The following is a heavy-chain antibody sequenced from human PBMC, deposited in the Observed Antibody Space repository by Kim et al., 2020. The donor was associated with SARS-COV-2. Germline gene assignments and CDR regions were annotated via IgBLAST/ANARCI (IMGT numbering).Heavy chain of an antibody. CDR3: LAELGSRGCDH. V-gene: IGHV3-30*04. CDR1: GFTFSAHA. D-gene: IGHD3-10*01. CDR2: IAYDGSHI. J-gene: IGHJ4*02. Sequence: GGSLRLSCAASGFTFSAHALHWVRQAPGKGLEWVAPIAYDGSHISYPDSVKGRFIISRDNTKSTLYLQMNSLSPEDTAVYYCLAELGSRGCDHWGQGTLV.